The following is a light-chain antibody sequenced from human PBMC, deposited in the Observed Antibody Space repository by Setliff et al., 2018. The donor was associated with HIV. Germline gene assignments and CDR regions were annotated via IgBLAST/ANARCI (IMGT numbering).Light chain of an antibody. V-gene: IGKV3-11*01. J-gene: IGKJ4*01. CDR3: QQRSSWPLT. CDR2: DAS. CDR1: QSITNC. Sequence: TLSLSPGESATLSCRASQSITNCLAWYQQKPGQAPRLLIYDASNRATGIPAWFSGSGLGTDFTLTISSLEPEDFAVYYCQQRSSWPLTFGGGTKVDIK.